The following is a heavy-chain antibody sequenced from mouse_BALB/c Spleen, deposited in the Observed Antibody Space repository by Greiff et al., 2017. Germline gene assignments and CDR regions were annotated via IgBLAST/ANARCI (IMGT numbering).Heavy chain of an antibody. Sequence: QVQLQQSGPELVKPGASVKISCKASGYTFTDYYINWVKQKPGQGLEWIGWIYPGSGNTKYNEKFKGKATLTSDKSSSTAYMELSSLTSEDSAVYYCAREGWSYGNYVSLDYWGQGTTLTVSS. J-gene: IGHJ2*01. CDR1: GYTFTDYY. D-gene: IGHD2-10*02. V-gene: IGHV1-84*01. CDR3: AREGWSYGNYVSLDY. CDR2: IYPGSGNT.